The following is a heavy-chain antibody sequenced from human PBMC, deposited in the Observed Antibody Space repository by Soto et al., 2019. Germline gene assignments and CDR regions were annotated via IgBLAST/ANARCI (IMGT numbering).Heavy chain of an antibody. CDR3: ATSQGSSTSLEIYYYYYYGMDV. D-gene: IGHD2-2*01. CDR1: GGTFGSYA. Sequence: QVQLVQSGAEVKKPGSSVKVSCKASGGTFGSYAISWVRQAPGQGLEWMGGIIPIPGTANYAQKFQGRVTIAGDEYTSTAYMELSSLRSEDTAVYYCATSQGSSTSLEIYYYYYYGMDVWGQGTTVTVSS. CDR2: IIPIPGTA. J-gene: IGHJ6*02. V-gene: IGHV1-69*01.